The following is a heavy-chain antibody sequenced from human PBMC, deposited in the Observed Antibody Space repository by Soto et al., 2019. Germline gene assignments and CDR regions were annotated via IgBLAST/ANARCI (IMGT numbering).Heavy chain of an antibody. CDR2: IHYSEST. J-gene: IGHJ5*02. Sequence: SETLSLTCTVSGGSISSSRYYWGWIRQPPGKGLEWIGSIHYSESTYFNPSLKSRVTISVDTSKNQLSLKLSSVTAADTAVYYCARELWRPYNWFDPWGQGTLVTVSS. D-gene: IGHD5-18*01. V-gene: IGHV4-39*01. CDR1: GGSISSSRYY. CDR3: ARELWRPYNWFDP.